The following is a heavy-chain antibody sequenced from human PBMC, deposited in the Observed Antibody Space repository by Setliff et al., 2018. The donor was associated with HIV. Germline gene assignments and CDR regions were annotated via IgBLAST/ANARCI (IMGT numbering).Heavy chain of an antibody. CDR3: AALSVRTNPVYGVISTRFDP. J-gene: IGHJ5*02. D-gene: IGHD2-8*01. Sequence: GGSLRLSCVASGFTLGSYWMSWVRQAPGKGLEWVANINDDGNKKWYVGSARGRFTISRDNAKNSLFLQMNSLRADDTAVYYCAALSVRTNPVYGVISTRFDPWGQGSLVTVSS. V-gene: IGHV3-7*03. CDR1: GFTLGSYW. CDR2: INDDGNKK.